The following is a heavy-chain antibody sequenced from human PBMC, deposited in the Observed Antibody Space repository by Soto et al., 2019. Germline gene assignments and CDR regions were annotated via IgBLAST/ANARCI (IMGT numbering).Heavy chain of an antibody. CDR1: GFTFSSYW. CDR2: IKQDGSEK. CDR3: ARVLGYCSSTGCYEDY. J-gene: IGHJ4*02. D-gene: IGHD2-2*01. Sequence: GGSLRLSCAASGFTFSSYWMSWVRQAPGKGLEWVANIKQDGSEKYYVDSVKGRFTISRDNAKNSLYLQMNSLRAEDTAVYYCARVLGYCSSTGCYEDYWGQGTLVTVSS. V-gene: IGHV3-7*05.